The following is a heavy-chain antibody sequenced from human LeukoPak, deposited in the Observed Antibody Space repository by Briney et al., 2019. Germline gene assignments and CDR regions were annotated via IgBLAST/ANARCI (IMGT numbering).Heavy chain of an antibody. J-gene: IGHJ4*02. Sequence: GGSLRLSCVASGFTLYNHAMHWVRQAPGKGLEWVAIISYDGGNNYSADSVKGRFTISRDNAKNSLYLQMNSLRAEDTAVYYCARVPKEVGATPTFDYWGQGTLVTVSS. CDR2: ISYDGGNN. D-gene: IGHD1-26*01. V-gene: IGHV3-30-3*01. CDR1: GFTLYNHA. CDR3: ARVPKEVGATPTFDY.